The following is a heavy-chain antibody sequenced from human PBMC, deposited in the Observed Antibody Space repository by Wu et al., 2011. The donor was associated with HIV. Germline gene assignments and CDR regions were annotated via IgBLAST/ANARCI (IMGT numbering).Heavy chain of an antibody. D-gene: IGHD2-2*01. CDR3: ARAASEVPAATADYYYYYMDV. Sequence: QVQLMQSGAEVKKPGASVKVSCKASGYTFTSYYMHWVRQAPGQGLEWMGIINPSGGSTSYAQKFQGRVTMTRDTSTSTVYMELSSLRSEDTAVYYCARAASEVPAATADYYYYYMDVWGKGTTVTVSS. J-gene: IGHJ6*03. V-gene: IGHV1-46*01. CDR1: GYTFTSYY. CDR2: INPSGGST.